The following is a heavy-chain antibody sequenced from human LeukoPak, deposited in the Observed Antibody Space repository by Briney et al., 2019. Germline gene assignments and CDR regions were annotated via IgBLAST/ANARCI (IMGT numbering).Heavy chain of an antibody. CDR3: AREFTGYGNTDY. J-gene: IGHJ4*02. Sequence: GGSLRLSCAASGFTFSSYAMSWVRQAPGRGLEWVANIRSDGVEKYYVDSVRGRFTISTDTAKNTLYLQMNSLRADDTAVYYCAREFTGYGNTDYWGQGTLVTVSS. V-gene: IGHV3-7*03. D-gene: IGHD5-12*01. CDR2: IRSDGVEK. CDR1: GFTFSSYA.